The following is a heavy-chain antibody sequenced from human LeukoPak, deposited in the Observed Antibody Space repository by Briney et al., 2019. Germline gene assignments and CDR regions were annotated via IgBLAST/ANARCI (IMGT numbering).Heavy chain of an antibody. D-gene: IGHD3-22*01. CDR1: GFPFSSYW. J-gene: IGHJ4*02. CDR3: ARGGYLTYLIDY. Sequence: GGSLRLSCAASGFPFSSYWMHWVRQAPGKGLVWVSRIKSDGSSTSYADSVKGRFTISRDNAKNTVYLQMNSLRVEDTAVYYCARGGYLTYLIDYWGQGTLVTVSS. V-gene: IGHV3-74*01. CDR2: IKSDGSST.